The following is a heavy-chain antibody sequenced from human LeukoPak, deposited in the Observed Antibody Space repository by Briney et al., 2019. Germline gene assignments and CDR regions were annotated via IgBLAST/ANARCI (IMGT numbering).Heavy chain of an antibody. D-gene: IGHD6-6*01. CDR1: GFTFSSYW. Sequence: GGSLRLSCAASGFTFSSYWMSWVRQAPGKGLEWVANIKQDGSEKYYVDSVKGRFTISRDNAKNSLYLQMNGLRAEDTAVYYCARRGGSSSRRSPIDYWGQGTLVTVSS. CDR2: IKQDGSEK. CDR3: ARRGGSSSRRSPIDY. J-gene: IGHJ4*02. V-gene: IGHV3-7*01.